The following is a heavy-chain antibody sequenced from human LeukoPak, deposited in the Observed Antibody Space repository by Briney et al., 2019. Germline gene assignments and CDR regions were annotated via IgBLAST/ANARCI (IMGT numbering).Heavy chain of an antibody. D-gene: IGHD5-18*01. J-gene: IGHJ5*02. CDR3: ARDWQGGYSFNWFDP. CDR2: ISSSRSYI. V-gene: IGHV3-21*01. CDR1: GFIFSSYS. Sequence: GSLRLSCAASGFIFSSYSMNWVRQAPGKGLEWVSYISSSRSYIYYADSVKGRFTISRDNAKNSLYLQMNSLRAEDTAVYYCARDWQGGYSFNWFDPWGQGTLVTVSS.